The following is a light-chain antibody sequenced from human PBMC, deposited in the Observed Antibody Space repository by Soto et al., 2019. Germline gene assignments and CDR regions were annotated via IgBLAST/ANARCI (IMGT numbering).Light chain of an antibody. V-gene: IGKV1-5*01. J-gene: IGKJ5*01. CDR2: GAS. CDR1: QSISDW. Sequence: DIQMTQSPSTLSASVGDRVTITCRASQSISDWLAWYQQKPGKVPQLLIYGASRLEGGVPARFSGSGSGTEFTLTISSLQPDDFATYYCQQYNTYSTFGQGTRLEIK. CDR3: QQYNTYST.